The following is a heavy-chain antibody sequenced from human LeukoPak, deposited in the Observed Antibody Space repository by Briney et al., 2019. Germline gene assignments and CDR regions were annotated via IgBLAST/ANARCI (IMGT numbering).Heavy chain of an antibody. CDR3: ARRHCSSTSCYPLDY. CDR1: GCTFTSYG. J-gene: IGHJ4*02. Sequence: GASVKVSCKASGCTFTSYGISWVRQAPGQGLEWMGWISAYNGNTNYAQKLQGRVTMTTDTSTSTAYMELRSLRSDDTAVYYCARRHCSSTSCYPLDYWGQGTLVTVSS. V-gene: IGHV1-18*04. CDR2: ISAYNGNT. D-gene: IGHD2-2*01.